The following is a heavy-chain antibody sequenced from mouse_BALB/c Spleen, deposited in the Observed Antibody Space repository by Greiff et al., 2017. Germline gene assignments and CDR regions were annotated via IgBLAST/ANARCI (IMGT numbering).Heavy chain of an antibody. D-gene: IGHD4-1*01. V-gene: IGHV5-6-5*01. Sequence: EVKLMESGGGLVKPGGSLKLSCAASGFTFSSYAMSWVRQTPEKRLEWVASISSGGSTYYPDSVKGRFTISRENARNILYLQMISLRSEDTAMYYCARDWDDYAMDYWGQGTSVTVSA. CDR1: GFTFSSYA. CDR2: ISSGGST. CDR3: ARDWDDYAMDY. J-gene: IGHJ4*01.